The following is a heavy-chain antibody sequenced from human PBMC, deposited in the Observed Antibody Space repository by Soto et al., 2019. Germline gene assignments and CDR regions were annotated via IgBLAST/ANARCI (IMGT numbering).Heavy chain of an antibody. CDR1: GFTVSVNL. CDR2: INSGGST. J-gene: IGHJ6*02. V-gene: IGHV3-66*01. CDR3: VRENCYYGMDV. Sequence: EVQLVESGGGLVQPGGSLRLSCAASGFTVSVNLMNWVRQAPGKGLEWVAVINSGGSTDYADSVKGRFTISRDISRNTLYLQMNSLRAEDTAVYYCVRENCYYGMDVWGQGTTVTVSS.